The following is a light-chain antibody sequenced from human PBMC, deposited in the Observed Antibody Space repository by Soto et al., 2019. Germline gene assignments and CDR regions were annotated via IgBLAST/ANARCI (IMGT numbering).Light chain of an antibody. Sequence: KVLTQSTSVDSLSLGVIATLSCRASQSIGSYLAWYQHKLGQPPRLLIYDASNRATGIPDRFSGSGSGTDFTLTISRLEPEDFAVYYCQQYGGSPRTFGQGTKVDIK. J-gene: IGKJ1*01. CDR2: DAS. V-gene: IGKV3-20*01. CDR1: QSIGSY. CDR3: QQYGGSPRT.